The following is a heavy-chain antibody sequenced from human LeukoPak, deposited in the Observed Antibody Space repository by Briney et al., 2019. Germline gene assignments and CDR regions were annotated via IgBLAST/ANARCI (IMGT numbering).Heavy chain of an antibody. CDR3: ARENYYDSSGYCIDY. D-gene: IGHD3-22*01. V-gene: IGHV4-59*01. CDR2: IYYSGTSGIT. CDR1: DASISNYY. Sequence: SETLSLTCTVSDASISNYYWSWIRQPPGKGLEWIGYIYYSGTSGITNYNLSLTSRVTISVDTSKNQFSLKLSSVTAADTAVYYCARENYYDSSGYCIDYWGQGTLVTVSS. J-gene: IGHJ4*02.